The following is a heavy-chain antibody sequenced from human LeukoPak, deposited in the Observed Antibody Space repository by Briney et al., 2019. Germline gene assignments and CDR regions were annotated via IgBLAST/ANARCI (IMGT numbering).Heavy chain of an antibody. J-gene: IGHJ6*02. V-gene: IGHV3-11*04. Sequence: GGSLRLSCAASGFTFSDYYMSWIRQAPGKGLEWVSYISNRGGTMYYADSVKGRFTISRDNAKNSLYLQMNSLRAEDTAVYYCARDGPPPYDILTGDNYGMDVWGQGTTVTVSS. CDR2: ISNRGGTM. D-gene: IGHD3-9*01. CDR3: ARDGPPPYDILTGDNYGMDV. CDR1: GFTFSDYY.